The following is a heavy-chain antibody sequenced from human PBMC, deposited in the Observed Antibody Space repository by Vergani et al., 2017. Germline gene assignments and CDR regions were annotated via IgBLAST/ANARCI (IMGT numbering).Heavy chain of an antibody. V-gene: IGHV4-30-4*08. Sequence: QVQLQESGPGLVKPSQTLSLTCTVSGGSISSGDYYCSWIRQPPGKGLEWIGYIYYSGSTYYNPSLKSRVTIAVDTSKNQFALKLSSLTAANTAVYYCASGTGIASAGKDYWGQGTLVTVSS. CDR3: ASGTGIASAGKDY. CDR2: IYYSGST. J-gene: IGHJ4*02. D-gene: IGHD6-13*01. CDR1: GGSISSGDYY.